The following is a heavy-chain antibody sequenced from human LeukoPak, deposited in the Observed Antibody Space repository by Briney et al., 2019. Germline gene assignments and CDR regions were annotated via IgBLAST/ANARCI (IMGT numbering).Heavy chain of an antibody. Sequence: GGSLRLSCAASGFTFSSYWMHWVRQAPGKGLVWVSRINSDGSSTSYADSVKGRFTISRDNSKNTLYLQMNSLRAEDTAVYYCAGRSGIAVAGAFDYWGQGTLVTVSS. D-gene: IGHD6-19*01. J-gene: IGHJ4*02. CDR3: AGRSGIAVAGAFDY. V-gene: IGHV3-74*01. CDR2: INSDGSST. CDR1: GFTFSSYW.